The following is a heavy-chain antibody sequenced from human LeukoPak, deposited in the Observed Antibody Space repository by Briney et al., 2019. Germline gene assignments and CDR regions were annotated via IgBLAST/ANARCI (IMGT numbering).Heavy chain of an antibody. CDR1: GDSVSSNSAA. V-gene: IGHV6-1*01. CDR2: TYYRSKWYN. Sequence: SQTLSLTCAISGDSVSSNSAAWNWIRQSPSRGLEWLGRTYYRSKWYNDYAVSVKSRITINPDTSKNRFSLQLNSVTPEDTAVYYCARARRDGYNFRQPIDPWGQGTLVTVSS. J-gene: IGHJ5*02. D-gene: IGHD5-24*01. CDR3: ARARRDGYNFRQPIDP.